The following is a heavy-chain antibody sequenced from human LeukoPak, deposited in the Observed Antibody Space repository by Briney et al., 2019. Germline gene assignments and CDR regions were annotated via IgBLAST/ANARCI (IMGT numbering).Heavy chain of an antibody. D-gene: IGHD3-3*01. CDR1: GFTFSNYW. CDR2: IKHDGSEE. V-gene: IGHV3-7*01. J-gene: IGHJ4*02. CDR3: ATDRGWRTSGYYLYYFES. Sequence: GGSLRLSCAASGFTFSNYWMSWVRQAPGKGLEWVASIKHDGSEEYYVDSVRGRFTISRDNTKSSLYLQMNSLRAEDTAVYYCATDRGWRTSGYYLYYFESWGQGTLVTVSS.